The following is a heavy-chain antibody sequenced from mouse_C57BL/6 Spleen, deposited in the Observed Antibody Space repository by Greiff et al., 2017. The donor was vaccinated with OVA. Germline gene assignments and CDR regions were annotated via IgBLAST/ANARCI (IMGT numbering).Heavy chain of an antibody. CDR2: ISSGGSYT. V-gene: IGHV5-6*02. CDR1: GFTFSSYG. J-gene: IGHJ2*01. Sequence: DVKLVESGGDLVKPGGSLKLSCAASGFTFSSYGMSWVRQTPDKRLEWVATISSGGSYTYYPDSVKGRFTISRDNAKNTLYLQMSSLKSEDTAMYYCARQRDGSSDYWGQGTTLTVSS. D-gene: IGHD2-3*01. CDR3: ARQRDGSSDY.